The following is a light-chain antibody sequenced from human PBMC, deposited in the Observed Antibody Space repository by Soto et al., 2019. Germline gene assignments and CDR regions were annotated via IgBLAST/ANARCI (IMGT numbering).Light chain of an antibody. Sequence: EIVMTQSPATLSVSPGERATLSCRASQSVSSNLAWYQQKPGQAPRLLIYGASTRATGIPARFSGSGSXTEFTLTISSLQSEDFAVYYCQQYNNWPKTFGQGTKVEIK. J-gene: IGKJ1*01. CDR2: GAS. CDR1: QSVSSN. V-gene: IGKV3-15*01. CDR3: QQYNNWPKT.